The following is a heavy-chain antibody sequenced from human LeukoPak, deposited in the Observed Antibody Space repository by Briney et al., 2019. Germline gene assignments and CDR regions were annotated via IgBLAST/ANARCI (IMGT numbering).Heavy chain of an antibody. J-gene: IGHJ4*02. D-gene: IGHD6-13*01. CDR3: ASIAAAGTGGDY. CDR2: IKSDGSNI. Sequence: GGSLRLSCAASGFTFSSYWMHWVRQAPGKGLVWVSRIKSDGSNIMYGDSVKGRFTISRDNAKNTLYLQMNSLRAEDTAVYYCASIAAAGTGGDYWGQGTLVTVSS. CDR1: GFTFSSYW. V-gene: IGHV3-74*03.